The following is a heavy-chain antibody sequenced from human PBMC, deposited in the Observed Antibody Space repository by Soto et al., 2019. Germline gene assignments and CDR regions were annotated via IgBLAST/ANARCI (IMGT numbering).Heavy chain of an antibody. D-gene: IGHD3-22*01. CDR1: GGTFSSYT. CDR2: IIPILSIA. CDR3: AGDRVKEYCEDSGGYFNWFDP. V-gene: IGHV1-69*08. Sequence: QVQLVQSGAEVKKPGSSVKVSCKASGGTFSSYTISWVRQAPGQGLEWMGRIIPILSIANYAQKFQGRVTINAGKTTSRAYMEVSSLRSEDTAVCYCAGDRVKEYCEDSGGYFNWFDPWGQGTLVTVSS. J-gene: IGHJ5*02.